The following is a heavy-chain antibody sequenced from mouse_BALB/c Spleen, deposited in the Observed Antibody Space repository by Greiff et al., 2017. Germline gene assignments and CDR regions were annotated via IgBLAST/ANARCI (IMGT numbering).Heavy chain of an antibody. D-gene: IGHD2-4*01. CDR2: ISYSGST. CDR3: ARYIGDYDNYAMDY. CDR1: GDSITSGY. V-gene: IGHV3-8*02. Sequence: EVQRVESGPSLVKPSQTLSLTCSVTGDSITSGYWNWIRKFPGNKLEYMGYISYSGSTYYNPSLKSRISITRDTSKNQYYLQLNSVTTEDTATYYCARYIGDYDNYAMDYWGQGTSVTVSS. J-gene: IGHJ4*01.